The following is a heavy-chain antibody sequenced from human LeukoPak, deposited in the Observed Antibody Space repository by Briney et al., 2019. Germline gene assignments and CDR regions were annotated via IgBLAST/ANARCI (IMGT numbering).Heavy chain of an antibody. V-gene: IGHV3-23*01. CDR3: TTEGVWGSYRYYYFDY. J-gene: IGHJ4*02. D-gene: IGHD3-16*02. Sequence: GGSLRPSCAASGFTFSSYAMTWVRQAPGKGLEWVSSVSGSGTGTYYADSVKGRFTISRDNSKNTVYLQMNSLRAEDTAVYYCTTEGVWGSYRYYYFDYWGQGTLVTVSS. CDR1: GFTFSSYA. CDR2: VSGSGTGT.